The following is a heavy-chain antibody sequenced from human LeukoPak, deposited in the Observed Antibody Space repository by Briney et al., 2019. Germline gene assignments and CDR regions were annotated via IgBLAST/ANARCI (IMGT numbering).Heavy chain of an antibody. CDR2: IIPIFGTA. CDR1: GGTFSSYA. Sequence: ASVKVSCKASGGTFSSYAISWVRQAPGQGLEWMGGIIPIFGTANYAQKFQGRVTITTDESTSTAYMELSSLRSEDTAVYYCARIHPTHTHPDYWGQGTLVTVSS. D-gene: IGHD2-21*01. J-gene: IGHJ4*02. V-gene: IGHV1-69*05. CDR3: ARIHPTHTHPDY.